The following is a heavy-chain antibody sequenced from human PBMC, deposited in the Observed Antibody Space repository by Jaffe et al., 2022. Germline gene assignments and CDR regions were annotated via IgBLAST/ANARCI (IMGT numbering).Heavy chain of an antibody. Sequence: QLQLQESGPGLVKPSETLSLTCTVSGGSISSSSYYWGWIRQPPGKGLEWIGSIYYSGSTYYNPSLKSRVTISVDTSKNQFSLKLSSVTAADTAVYYCARAILNYDFWSGFEHVASMEEYYFDYWGQGTLVTVSS. V-gene: IGHV4-39*01. CDR1: GGSISSSSYY. CDR3: ARAILNYDFWSGFEHVASMEEYYFDY. D-gene: IGHD3-3*01. CDR2: IYYSGST. J-gene: IGHJ4*02.